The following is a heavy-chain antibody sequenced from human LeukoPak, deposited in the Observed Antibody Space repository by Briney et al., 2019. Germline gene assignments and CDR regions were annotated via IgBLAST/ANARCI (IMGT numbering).Heavy chain of an antibody. V-gene: IGHV1-69*13. D-gene: IGHD7-27*01. CDR1: GGTFSSYA. Sequence: SVKVSCKASGGTFSSYAISWVRQAPGQGLEWMGGIIPIFGTANYAQKFQGRVTITADESTGTAYMELSSLRSEDTAVYYCARATKLGSYYYYMDVWGKGTTVTVSS. J-gene: IGHJ6*03. CDR2: IIPIFGTA. CDR3: ARATKLGSYYYYMDV.